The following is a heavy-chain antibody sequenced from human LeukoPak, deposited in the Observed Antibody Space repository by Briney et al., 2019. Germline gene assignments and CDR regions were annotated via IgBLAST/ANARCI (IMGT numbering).Heavy chain of an antibody. V-gene: IGHV1-18*01. CDR3: ARDLSDYVWGSYRSYNWFDP. D-gene: IGHD3-16*02. CDR1: GYTFTSYG. Sequence: ASVKVSCKASGYTFTSYGISWVRQAPGQGLEWMGWISAYNGNTNYAQKLQGRVTMTTDTSTSTAYMELRSLRSDDTAVYHCARDLSDYVWGSYRSYNWFDPWGQGTLVTVSS. CDR2: ISAYNGNT. J-gene: IGHJ5*02.